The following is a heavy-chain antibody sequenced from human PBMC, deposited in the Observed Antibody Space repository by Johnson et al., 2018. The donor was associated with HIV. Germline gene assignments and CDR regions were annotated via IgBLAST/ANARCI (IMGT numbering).Heavy chain of an antibody. Sequence: EQLVESGGGVVRPGGSLRLSCAASGFTFDDYGMTWVRQAPGKGLEWVSGINWNGDITGYADSVKGRFTISRDNAKNSLYLQMSSLRAEDTALYFCAKSTQASIVRESGPYGAFHIWGQGTMVTVSS. CDR2: INWNGDIT. J-gene: IGHJ3*02. V-gene: IGHV3-20*04. D-gene: IGHD3-10*01. CDR3: AKSTQASIVRESGPYGAFHI. CDR1: GFTFDDYG.